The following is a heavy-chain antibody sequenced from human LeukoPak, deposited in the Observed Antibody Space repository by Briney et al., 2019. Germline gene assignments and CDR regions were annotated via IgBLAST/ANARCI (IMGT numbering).Heavy chain of an antibody. V-gene: IGHV3-7*01. J-gene: IGHJ4*02. CDR1: GFTFSSYW. CDR3: ARGKYYDFWSGYFDY. Sequence: GGSLRLSCAASGFTFSSYWMSWVRQAPGKGLEWVANIKQDGSEKYYVDSVKGRFTISRDNAKNSLYLQMNSLRAEDTAVYYCARGKYYDFWSGYFDYWGQGTLVTVSS. D-gene: IGHD3-3*01. CDR2: IKQDGSEK.